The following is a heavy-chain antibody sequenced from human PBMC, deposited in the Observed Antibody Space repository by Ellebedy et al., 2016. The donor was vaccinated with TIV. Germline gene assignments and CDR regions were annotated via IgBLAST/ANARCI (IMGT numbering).Heavy chain of an antibody. Sequence: GGSLRLXXAASGFTFSVYSMNWVRQAPGKGLEWISYISSSSTTIYYADSVKGRFTISRDNARNSLYLQMSSLRAEDTAVYYCARQFTAYSYGFDLWGRGTMVTVSS. CDR3: ARQFTAYSYGFDL. CDR1: GFTFSVYS. CDR2: ISSSSTTI. D-gene: IGHD4-11*01. V-gene: IGHV3-48*04. J-gene: IGHJ3*01.